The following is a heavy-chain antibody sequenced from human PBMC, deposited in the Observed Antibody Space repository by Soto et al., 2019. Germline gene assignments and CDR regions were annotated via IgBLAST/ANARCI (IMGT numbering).Heavy chain of an antibody. V-gene: IGHV1-2*04. J-gene: IGHJ6*02. CDR2: INPNSGGT. CDR3: ARDGAVVRGVMGYYGMDV. CDR1: GYTFTGYY. Sequence: ASVKVSCKASGYTFTGYYMHWVRQAPGQGLEWMGWINPNSGGTNYAQKFQGWVTMTRDTSISTAYMELSRLRSDDTAVYYCARDGAVVRGVMGYYGMDVWGQGTTVTVSS. D-gene: IGHD3-10*01.